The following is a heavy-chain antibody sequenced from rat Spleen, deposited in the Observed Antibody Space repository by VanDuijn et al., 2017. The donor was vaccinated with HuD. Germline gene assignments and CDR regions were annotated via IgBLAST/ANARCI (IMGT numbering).Heavy chain of an antibody. CDR2: ISYEGSST. CDR1: GFTFSDYY. Sequence: EVQLVESGGGLVQPGRSMKLSCAASGFTFSDYYMAWVRQAPKKGLEWVASISYEGSSTYYGDSVKGRFTISRDNAKSTLYLQMNSLRSEDTATYYCARDTTGIPYYWGQGVMVTVSS. D-gene: IGHD1-7*01. V-gene: IGHV5-22*01. CDR3: ARDTTGIPYY. J-gene: IGHJ2*01.